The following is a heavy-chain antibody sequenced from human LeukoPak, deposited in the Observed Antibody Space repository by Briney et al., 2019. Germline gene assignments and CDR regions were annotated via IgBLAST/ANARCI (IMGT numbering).Heavy chain of an antibody. CDR2: ISYDGSNK. CDR3: ARDPYYDFWSGLGAFDI. J-gene: IGHJ3*02. Sequence: PGGSLRLSCAASGFTFSSYAMHWVRQAPGKGLEWVAVISYDGSNKYYADSVKGRFTISRDNSKNKLYLQMNSLRAEDTAVYYCARDPYYDFWSGLGAFDIWGQGTMVTVSS. V-gene: IGHV3-30-3*01. D-gene: IGHD3-3*01. CDR1: GFTFSSYA.